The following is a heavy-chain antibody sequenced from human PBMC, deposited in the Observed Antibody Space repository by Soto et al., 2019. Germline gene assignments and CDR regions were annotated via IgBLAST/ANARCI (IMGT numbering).Heavy chain of an antibody. D-gene: IGHD3-9*01. J-gene: IGHJ5*02. CDR1: GGSFSGYY. CDR2: INHSGST. V-gene: IGHV4-34*01. CDR3: ARTRPMYFDWLSYNWFDP. Sequence: SETLSLTCAVYGGSFSGYYWSWIRQPPGKGLEWIGEINHSGSTNYNPSLKSRATISVDTSKNQFSLKLSSVTAADTAVYYCARTRPMYFDWLSYNWFDPWGQGTLVTVSS.